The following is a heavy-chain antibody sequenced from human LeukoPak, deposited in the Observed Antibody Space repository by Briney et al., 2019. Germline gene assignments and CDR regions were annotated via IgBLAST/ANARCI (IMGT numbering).Heavy chain of an antibody. CDR3: ASAITTIVDDAFDI. CDR2: ISSSSSYI. Sequence: GGSLRLSCAASGFTFSSYSMNWVRQAPGKGLEWVSSISSSSSYIYYADSVKGRFTISRDNAKNSLYLQMNSLRAEDTAVYYCASAITTIVDDAFDIWGQGTMVTVSS. J-gene: IGHJ3*02. CDR1: GFTFSSYS. D-gene: IGHD3-22*01. V-gene: IGHV3-21*01.